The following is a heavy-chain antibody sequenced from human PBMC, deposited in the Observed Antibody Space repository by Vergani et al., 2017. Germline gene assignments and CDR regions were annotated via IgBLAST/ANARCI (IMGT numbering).Heavy chain of an antibody. CDR1: GFKFSDHY. CDR3: AKNPSISTTRHYYDMDV. Sequence: LEESGGGTVKPGGSLRLSCAASGFKFSDHYMSWIRQAPGKGLEWVSHISPGASTVSYTDSVTGRFTVSRDNDNNSLTLDITTQRVEDTAVYYCAKNPSISTTRHYYDMDVWCQGTTVTVAS. CDR2: ISPGASTV. J-gene: IGHJ6*02. V-gene: IGHV3-11*04. D-gene: IGHD1-1*01.